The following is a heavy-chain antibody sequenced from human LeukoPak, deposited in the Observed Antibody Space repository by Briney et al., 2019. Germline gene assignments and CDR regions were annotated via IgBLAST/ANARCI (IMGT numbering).Heavy chain of an antibody. V-gene: IGHV4-59*01. J-gene: IGHJ4*02. Sequence: SETLSLTCTVSGGSNSSYYWSWIRQPPGKGLEWIGYIYYSGSTNYNPSLKSRVTISVDTSKNQFSLKLSSVTAADTAVYYCARELKEYYYDSSGSVGYYFDYWGQGTLVTVSS. CDR1: GGSNSSYY. CDR3: ARELKEYYYDSSGSVGYYFDY. D-gene: IGHD3-22*01. CDR2: IYYSGST.